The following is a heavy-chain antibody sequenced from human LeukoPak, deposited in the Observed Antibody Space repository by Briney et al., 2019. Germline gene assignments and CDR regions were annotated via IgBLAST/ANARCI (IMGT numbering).Heavy chain of an antibody. D-gene: IGHD6-6*01. CDR3: ARSSYSSSSSV. CDR1: GFTFSGFW. V-gene: IGHV3-7*03. Sequence: GGSLRLSCAVSGFTFSGFWMSWSRQAPGKGLEWVASINSDGSEGYYADVVKGRFTISRGNAKNSLYLQINSLRAEDTAVYYCARSSYSSSSSVWGQGTMVTVSS. J-gene: IGHJ3*01. CDR2: INSDGSEG.